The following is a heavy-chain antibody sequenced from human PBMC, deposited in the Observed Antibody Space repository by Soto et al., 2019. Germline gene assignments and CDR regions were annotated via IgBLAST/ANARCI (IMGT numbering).Heavy chain of an antibody. D-gene: IGHD3-10*01. Sequence: QVQLVESGGGVVQPGRSLRLSCVASAFSFSSYAMHWVRQAPGKGLEWVAVISYDGTNKWYADSVKVRFTISRDKYENNLYLQMTSLRGEDTVVYYCATNYYRAGSSLMIDDYGGQGTLVTVSA. V-gene: IGHV3-30*03. CDR3: ATNYYRAGSSLMIDDY. CDR1: AFSFSSYA. CDR2: ISYDGTNK. J-gene: IGHJ4*02.